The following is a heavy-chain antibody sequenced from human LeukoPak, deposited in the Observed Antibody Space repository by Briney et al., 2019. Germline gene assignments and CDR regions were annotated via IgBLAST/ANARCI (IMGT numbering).Heavy chain of an antibody. CDR1: GGSISSYY. CDR3: ASSSGVGYDFWSGYYSFDY. J-gene: IGHJ4*02. D-gene: IGHD3-3*01. Sequence: SETLSLTCTVSGGSISSYYWSWIRQPPGKGLEWIGYIYYSGSTNYNPSLKSRVTISVDTSKNQFSLKLSSVTAADTAVYYCASSSGVGYDFWSGYYSFDYWGQGTLVTVSS. CDR2: IYYSGST. V-gene: IGHV4-59*01.